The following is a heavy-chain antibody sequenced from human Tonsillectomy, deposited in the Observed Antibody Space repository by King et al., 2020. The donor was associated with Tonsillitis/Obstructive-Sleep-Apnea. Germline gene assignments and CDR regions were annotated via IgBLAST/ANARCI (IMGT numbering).Heavy chain of an antibody. J-gene: IGHJ3*02. CDR2: IIPLLGTA. CDR3: ASGWNWGNAFDI. D-gene: IGHD7-27*01. CDR1: GGTFSSYA. Sequence: VQLVESGAEVKKPGSSVKVSCKASGGTFSSYAISWVRHAPGQGLEWMGGIIPLLGTANSAQKFQGRVTITADESTRTAYMELSSLRSEETAVYYCASGWNWGNAFDIWGQGTMVTVSS. V-gene: IGHV1-69*01.